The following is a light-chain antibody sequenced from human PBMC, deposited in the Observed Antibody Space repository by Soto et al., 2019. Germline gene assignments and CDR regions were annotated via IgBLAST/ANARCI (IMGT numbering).Light chain of an antibody. CDR2: GIS. CDR1: QSVISN. CDR3: QQYNNWPIT. V-gene: IGKV3-15*01. J-gene: IGKJ5*01. Sequence: ESVLTQSPAILSVSPGESATLSCXXSQSVISNYLAWYQQHPGQPPRLFIYGISTRATGIPARFSGSGSGTEFSLTISSLQSEDFAVYYCQQYNNWPITFGQGTRLENK.